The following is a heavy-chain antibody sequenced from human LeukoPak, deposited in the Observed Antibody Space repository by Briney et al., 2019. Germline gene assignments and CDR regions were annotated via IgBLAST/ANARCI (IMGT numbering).Heavy chain of an antibody. Sequence: SETLSLTCTVSSGSISSYYWSWIRQPPGKGLEWIGYIYYSGSTNYNPSLKSRVTISVDTSKNQFSLKLSSVTAADTAVYYCARGRYSYGPGGFDYWGQGTLVTVSS. V-gene: IGHV4-59*01. D-gene: IGHD5-18*01. CDR1: SGSISSYY. J-gene: IGHJ4*02. CDR3: ARGRYSYGPGGFDY. CDR2: IYYSGST.